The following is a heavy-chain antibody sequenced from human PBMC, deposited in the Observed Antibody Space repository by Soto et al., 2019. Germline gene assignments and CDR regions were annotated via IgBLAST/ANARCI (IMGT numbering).Heavy chain of an antibody. J-gene: IGHJ6*02. V-gene: IGHV1-69*13. CDR3: ARDQGNCGGDCYYYYGMDV. CDR2: IIPIFGTA. Sequence: SVKVSCKASGGTFSSYAISWVRQAPGQGLEWMGGIIPIFGTANYAQKFQGRVTITADESTSTAYMELSSLRSEDTAVYYCARDQGNCGGDCYYYYGMDVWGQGTTVTVSS. CDR1: GGTFSSYA. D-gene: IGHD2-21*02.